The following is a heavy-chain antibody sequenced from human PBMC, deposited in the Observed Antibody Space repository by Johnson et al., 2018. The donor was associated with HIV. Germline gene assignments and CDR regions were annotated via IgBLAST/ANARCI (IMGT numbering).Heavy chain of an antibody. CDR3: ATHVEYSSSPPYAFDI. V-gene: IGHV3-66*02. J-gene: IGHJ3*02. CDR1: GFTFSDYY. CDR2: IYSGGST. D-gene: IGHD6-6*01. Sequence: VQLVESGGGLVKPGGSLRLSCAASGFTFSDYYMSWVRQAPGKGLEWVSVIYSGGSTYYADSVKGRFTISRDNSKNTLYLQMGSLRAEDMAVYYCATHVEYSSSPPYAFDIWGQGTMVTVSS.